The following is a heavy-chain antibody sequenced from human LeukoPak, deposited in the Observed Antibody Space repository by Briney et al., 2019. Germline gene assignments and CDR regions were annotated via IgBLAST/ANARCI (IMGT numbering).Heavy chain of an antibody. Sequence: PGGSLRLSCAGTGFTFSNARMTWVRQAPGRGLEWVGRIKSKSDGGTADYAAPVKDRFTISRDDSKNTLYLQMNNLKTEDTAVYYCTWGAAVFDYWGQGTLVTVFS. D-gene: IGHD1-26*01. J-gene: IGHJ4*02. V-gene: IGHV3-15*01. CDR1: GFTFSNAR. CDR2: IKSKSDGGTA. CDR3: TWGAAVFDY.